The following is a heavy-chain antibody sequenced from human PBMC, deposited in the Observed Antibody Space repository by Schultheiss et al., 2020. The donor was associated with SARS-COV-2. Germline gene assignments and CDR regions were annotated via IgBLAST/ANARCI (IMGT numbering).Heavy chain of an antibody. Sequence: ASVKVSCKASGGTFSSYAISWVRQAPGQGLEWMGGINAGNGNTKYSQEFQGRVTITRDTSASTAYMELSSLRSEDMAVYYCARGQLERRRDYYYYGMDVWGQGTTVTVSS. J-gene: IGHJ6*02. CDR2: INAGNGNT. CDR3: ARGQLERRRDYYYYGMDV. V-gene: IGHV1-3*03. D-gene: IGHD1-1*01. CDR1: GGTFSSYA.